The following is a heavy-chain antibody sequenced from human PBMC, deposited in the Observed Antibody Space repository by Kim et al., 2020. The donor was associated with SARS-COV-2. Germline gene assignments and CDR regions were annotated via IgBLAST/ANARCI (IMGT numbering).Heavy chain of an antibody. D-gene: IGHD3-3*01. CDR2: ITPNGAT. V-gene: IGHV4-34*01. J-gene: IGHJ6*02. CDR1: VGSFSDYD. Sequence: SETLSLTCAVYVGSFSDYDWTWIRQSPGKGLEWIGEITPNGATNYNPSLKSRVAISADPSKNQFSLLMKSVIPADTAVYFCARGRAGVVPSPIMGLGPYYDYYALDGWGQGTTVSVSS. CDR3: ARGRAGVVPSPIMGLGPYYDYYALDG.